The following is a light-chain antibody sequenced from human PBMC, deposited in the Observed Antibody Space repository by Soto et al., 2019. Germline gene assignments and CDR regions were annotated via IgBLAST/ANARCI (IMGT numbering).Light chain of an antibody. J-gene: IGKJ2*01. CDR3: QHYNNWPFT. CDR1: QSVSSN. CDR2: GAS. Sequence: EIVMTQSPATLSVSLGERATLSCMASQSVSSNLAWYKQKPGQPPSLLIYGASARATGIPARFSGSGSGTEFTLTISSLQSEDFAVYYCQHYNNWPFTFGQGTKVDIK. V-gene: IGKV3-15*01.